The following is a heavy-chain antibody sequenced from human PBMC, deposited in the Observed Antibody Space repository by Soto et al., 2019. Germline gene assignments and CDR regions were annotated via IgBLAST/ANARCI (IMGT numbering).Heavy chain of an antibody. CDR3: AKGYDSSGYYGDY. Sequence: EVQLLESGGGLVQPGGSLRLSCAASGFTFSSYATNWVRQAPGKGLEWVSGISGSGGSTYYADSVKGRFTISRDNSKNTLYLQMNSLRAEDTAVYYCAKGYDSSGYYGDYWGQGTLVTVSS. CDR2: ISGSGGST. CDR1: GFTFSSYA. V-gene: IGHV3-23*01. D-gene: IGHD3-22*01. J-gene: IGHJ4*02.